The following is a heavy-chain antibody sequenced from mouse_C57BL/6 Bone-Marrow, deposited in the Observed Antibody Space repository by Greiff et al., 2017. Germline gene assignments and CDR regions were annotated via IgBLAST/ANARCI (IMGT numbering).Heavy chain of an antibody. Sequence: QVQLQQSGAELVRPGASVTLSCKASGYTFTDYEMHWVKQTPVHGLEWIGAIDPETGGPAYNQKFKGKAILTADKSSSTAYMELRSLTSEDSAVYYCTREGYYSDAMDYWGQGTSVTGSS. D-gene: IGHD2-3*01. CDR1: GYTFTDYE. J-gene: IGHJ4*01. CDR3: TREGYYSDAMDY. V-gene: IGHV1-15*01. CDR2: IDPETGGP.